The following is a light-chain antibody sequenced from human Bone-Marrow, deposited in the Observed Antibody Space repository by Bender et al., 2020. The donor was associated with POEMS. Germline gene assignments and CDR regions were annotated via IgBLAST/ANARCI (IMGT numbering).Light chain of an antibody. Sequence: QSVLTQPPSVSGAPGQRVTISCTGSSSNTGSGYDINWYQHLPGTAPKLLMYRNNQRPSGIPARFSGSKSGTSASLGITGLQTGDEADYYCGTWDSSLTAGVFGGGTKLTVL. CDR3: GTWDSSLTAGV. J-gene: IGLJ3*02. CDR1: SSNTGSGY. V-gene: IGLV1-51*02. CDR2: RNN.